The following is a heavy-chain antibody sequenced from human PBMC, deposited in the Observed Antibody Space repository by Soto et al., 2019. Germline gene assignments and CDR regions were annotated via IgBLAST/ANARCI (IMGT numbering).Heavy chain of an antibody. Sequence: QVQLVQSGAEMQQXXXXXXVSCKASGGTFSKYAFSWVRQAPGQGLEWLGGTIPMFGTPNYAQKFQGRVAISADESTATVYMELSSLRSEDTAVYFCARPLRDRNYYYGMAVWGQGTTVTVSS. J-gene: IGHJ6*02. V-gene: IGHV1-69*01. CDR3: ARPLRDRNYYYGMAV. CDR1: GGTFSKYA. CDR2: TIPMFGTP. D-gene: IGHD3-22*01.